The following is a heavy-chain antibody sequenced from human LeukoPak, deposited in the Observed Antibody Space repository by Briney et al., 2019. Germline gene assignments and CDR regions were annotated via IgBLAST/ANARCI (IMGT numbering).Heavy chain of an antibody. CDR1: GGTFSSYT. D-gene: IGHD3-10*01. Sequence: SVKVSCKASGGTFSSYTISWVRQAPGQGLEWMGRIIPILGIANYAQKFQGRVTITADKSTSTAYMDLSSLRSEDTAVYYCARGPFGTGSYFDFWGQGTLVTVSS. V-gene: IGHV1-69*02. CDR3: ARGPFGTGSYFDF. CDR2: IIPILGIA. J-gene: IGHJ4*02.